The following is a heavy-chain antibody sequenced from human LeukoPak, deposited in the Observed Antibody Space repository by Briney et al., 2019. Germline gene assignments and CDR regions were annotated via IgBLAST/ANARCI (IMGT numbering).Heavy chain of an antibody. CDR2: INPNSGGT. CDR3: ARKLVKQLVWDY. J-gene: IGHJ4*02. D-gene: IGHD6-13*01. Sequence: ASVKVSCKASGYTFTGYYMHWVRQAPGQGLEWMGRINPNSGGTNYAQKFQGRVTMTRDTSISTAYMELSRLRSDDTAVYYCARKLVKQLVWDYWGQGTLVTVSS. CDR1: GYTFTGYY. V-gene: IGHV1-2*06.